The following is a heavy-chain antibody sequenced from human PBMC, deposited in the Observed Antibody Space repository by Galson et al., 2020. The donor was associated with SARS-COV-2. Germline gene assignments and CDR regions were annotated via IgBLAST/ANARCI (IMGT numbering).Heavy chain of an antibody. V-gene: IGHV4-61*01. CDR3: ARVWPYGWGTHSPYYFDY. Sequence: ASETLSLTCTVSGDSVSSSRYYWSWVRQPPGKGLEWIGHWHYSGSTDYDPSLKSRVTISVDPSKSQFSLMLSSVTAADTAVYYCARVWPYGWGTHSPYYFDYWGQGILVTVSS. D-gene: IGHD3-10*01. CDR2: WHYSGST. J-gene: IGHJ4*02. CDR1: GDSVSSSRYY.